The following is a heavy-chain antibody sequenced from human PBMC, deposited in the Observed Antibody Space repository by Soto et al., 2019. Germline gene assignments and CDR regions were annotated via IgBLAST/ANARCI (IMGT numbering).Heavy chain of an antibody. CDR1: GYTFTGHY. D-gene: IGHD1-26*01. CDR2: IGPESGAT. Sequence: ASVKVSCKASGYTFTGHYIHWVRQAPEQGPEWMGEIGPESGATRYAQRFQGRVTMTRDMSITTVYMELNNLSPDGTAVYYCGRGRSGQIVVFYWGQGTPVTVSS. J-gene: IGHJ4*02. CDR3: GRGRSGQIVVFY. V-gene: IGHV1-2*02.